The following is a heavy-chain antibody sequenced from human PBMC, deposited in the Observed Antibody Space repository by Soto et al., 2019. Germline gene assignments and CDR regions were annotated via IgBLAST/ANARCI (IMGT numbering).Heavy chain of an antibody. Sequence: DVQLVESGGGSVQPGGSLSLSCAATGFTFSYYWMHWVRQAPGKGLVWVSRIHSDGSSTTDADSVKGRFTISRDNAKNTRYLLMNSLRAEETAVDYCARGQGGAFDLWGQGTMVTVAS. D-gene: IGHD3-16*01. CDR1: GFTFSYYW. CDR2: IHSDGSST. V-gene: IGHV3-74*01. J-gene: IGHJ3*01. CDR3: ARGQGGAFDL.